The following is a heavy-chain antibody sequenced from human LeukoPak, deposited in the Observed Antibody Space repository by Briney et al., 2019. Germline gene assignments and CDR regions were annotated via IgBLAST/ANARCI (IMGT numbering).Heavy chain of an antibody. CDR1: GFTFSNFS. V-gene: IGHV3-23*01. D-gene: IGHD1-26*01. CDR3: AKDVVGTTTFFDH. Sequence: GGSLRLSCAASGFTFSNFSMSWVRQAPGKCLEWVSAIGGSGNSTYYADSVKGRFSISRDNSKNTLYLQMNNLRAEDTAVYYCAKDVVGTTTFFDHWGQGTLVTVSS. J-gene: IGHJ4*02. CDR2: IGGSGNST.